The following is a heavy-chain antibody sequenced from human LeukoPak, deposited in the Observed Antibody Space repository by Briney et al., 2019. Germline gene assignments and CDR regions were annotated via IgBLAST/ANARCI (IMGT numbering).Heavy chain of an antibody. V-gene: IGHV3-30*18. CDR2: ISYDGSNK. CDR3: AKGVDY. Sequence: GGSLRLSCAASGFTFSSYGMHWVRQAPGKGLEWVAVISYDGSNKYYADSVKGRFTISRDNSKNTLYLQMNSLRAEDTAVYYCAKGVDYWGQGTLVTVSS. J-gene: IGHJ4*02. CDR1: GFTFSSYG.